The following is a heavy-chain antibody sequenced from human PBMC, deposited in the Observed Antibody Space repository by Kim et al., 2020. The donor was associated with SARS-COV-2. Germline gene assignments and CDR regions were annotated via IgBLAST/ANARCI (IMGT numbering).Heavy chain of an antibody. Sequence: TNYAPNFRGRVTITSDPTASTAYMELSSLRSEDTAVYYCARGSGWAFDYWGQGTLVTVAS. V-gene: IGHV1-3*01. D-gene: IGHD6-19*01. J-gene: IGHJ4*02. CDR2: T. CDR3: ARGSGWAFDY.